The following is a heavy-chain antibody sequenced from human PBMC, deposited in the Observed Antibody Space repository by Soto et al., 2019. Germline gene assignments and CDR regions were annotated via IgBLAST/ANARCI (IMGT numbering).Heavy chain of an antibody. Sequence: ASVKVSCKASGGTFSSYAISWVRQAPGQGLEWMGGIIPIFGTANYAQKFQGRVTITADESTSTAYMELSSLRSEDTAVYYCARSFYDYVWGSYPDFDYWGQGTLVTVSS. CDR3: ARSFYDYVWGSYPDFDY. D-gene: IGHD3-16*02. J-gene: IGHJ4*02. CDR2: IIPIFGTA. V-gene: IGHV1-69*13. CDR1: GGTFSSYA.